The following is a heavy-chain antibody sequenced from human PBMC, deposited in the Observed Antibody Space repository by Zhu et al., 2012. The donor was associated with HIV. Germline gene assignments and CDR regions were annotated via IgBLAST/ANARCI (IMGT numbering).Heavy chain of an antibody. Sequence: QVQLQESGPGLVKPSETLSLTCAVSTYSISSGYYWGWIRQPPGKGLEWIGSIYHSGNTYYNPSLKNRVTISVDTSKNQFSLKLSSVTAADTAVYYCARLPGWWLRFGRDDAFDIWGQGTWSPSL. CDR2: IYHSGNT. CDR1: TYSISSGYY. J-gene: IGHJ3*02. V-gene: IGHV4-38-2*01. CDR3: ARLPGWWLRFGRDDAFDI. D-gene: IGHD5-12*01.